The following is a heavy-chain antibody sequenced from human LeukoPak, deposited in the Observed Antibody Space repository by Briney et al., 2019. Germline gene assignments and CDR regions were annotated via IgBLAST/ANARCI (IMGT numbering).Heavy chain of an antibody. J-gene: IGHJ4*02. CDR2: MNPNSGNT. Sequence: GASVKASCKASGYTFTSYDINWVRQAPGQGLEWMGWMNPNSGNTGYAQKFQGRVTMTRNTSISTAYMELSSLRSEDTAVYYCSRGGGSSSSRYSFDYWGQGTLVTVSS. D-gene: IGHD6-6*01. V-gene: IGHV1-8*01. CDR1: GYTFTSYD. CDR3: SRGGGSSSSRYSFDY.